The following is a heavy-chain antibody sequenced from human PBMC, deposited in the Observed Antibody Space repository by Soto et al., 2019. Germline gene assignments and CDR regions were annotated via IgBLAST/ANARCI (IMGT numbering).Heavy chain of an antibody. J-gene: IGHJ4*02. V-gene: IGHV3-9*01. Sequence: EVQLVESGGGLVQPGRSLRLSCAASGFTFDDYAMHWVRQAPGKGLEWVSGISWNSDIIDYADSVRGRFTISRDNAKNSRYLQMNSLRAEDTALYYCVKDRMVAGVSGVDYWGQGTLVTVSS. CDR2: ISWNSDII. CDR3: VKDRMVAGVSGVDY. D-gene: IGHD2-15*01. CDR1: GFTFDDYA.